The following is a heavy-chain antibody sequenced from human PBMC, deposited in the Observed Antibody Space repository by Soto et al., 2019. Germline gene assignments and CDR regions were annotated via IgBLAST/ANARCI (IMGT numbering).Heavy chain of an antibody. J-gene: IGHJ6*02. CDR2: ISTYNGDT. V-gene: IGHV1-18*01. D-gene: IGHD5-12*01. CDR3: AREGVAPYYYYGMDV. Sequence: QVQLVQSGAEVKKPGASVKVSCKASGYTFTRSGISWVRQAPGQGLEWMGGISTYNGDTNYAQTFQGRVTMTTDTSTSTVHMEVRSLRSDDTAVYYCAREGVAPYYYYGMDVWVQGTPVTVSS. CDR1: GYTFTRSG.